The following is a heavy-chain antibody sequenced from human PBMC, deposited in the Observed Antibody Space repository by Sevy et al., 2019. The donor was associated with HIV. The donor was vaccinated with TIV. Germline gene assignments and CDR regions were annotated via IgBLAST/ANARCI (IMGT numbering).Heavy chain of an antibody. CDR1: GFNFSTYA. J-gene: IGHJ4*02. CDR2: ISYDGSNK. CDR3: LRSLDDYGVDY. V-gene: IGHV3-30*04. Sequence: GGSLRLSCSVSGFNFSTYAMHWVRQAPGKGLEWVAVISYDGSNKYYADSVKGRFTISRDNSKNTLYLQMNSLRAEDTAVYYCLRSLDDYGVDYWGQGTLVTVSS. D-gene: IGHD4-17*01.